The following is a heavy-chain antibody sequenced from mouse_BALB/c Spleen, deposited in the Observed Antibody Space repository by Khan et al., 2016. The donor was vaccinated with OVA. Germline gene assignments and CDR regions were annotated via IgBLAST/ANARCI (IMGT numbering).Heavy chain of an antibody. V-gene: IGHV3-2*02. J-gene: IGHJ2*01. Sequence: EVQLQESGPGLVKPSQSLSLICTVTSYSITSDYAWNWIRQFPGNKLEWMGFISYSGNTNYNPSLKSRISITRDTSKNQFFLHLNSVTTEDTATYYCARVYGGDFDYWGQGTTLTVSS. D-gene: IGHD1-1*01. CDR3: ARVYGGDFDY. CDR2: ISYSGNT. CDR1: SYSITSDYA.